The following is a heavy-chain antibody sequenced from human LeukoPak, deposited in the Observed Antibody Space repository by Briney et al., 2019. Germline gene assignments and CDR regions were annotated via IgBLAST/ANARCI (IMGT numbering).Heavy chain of an antibody. CDR3: ARDPGYSSGWHFDY. J-gene: IGHJ4*02. V-gene: IGHV3-21*01. Sequence: GGSLRLSCAASGFTFSSYEMNWVRQAPGKGLEWVSSISGSNSYIYYADSMKGRFTISRDNSKNTLYLQMNSLRAEDTAVYYCARDPGYSSGWHFDYWGQGTLVTVSS. CDR2: ISGSNSYI. D-gene: IGHD6-19*01. CDR1: GFTFSSYE.